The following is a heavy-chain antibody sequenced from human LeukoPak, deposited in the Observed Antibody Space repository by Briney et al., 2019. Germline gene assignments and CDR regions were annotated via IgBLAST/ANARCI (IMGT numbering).Heavy chain of an antibody. J-gene: IGHJ4*02. D-gene: IGHD6-13*01. CDR2: ITGSDTST. CDR1: AFIFSGHW. V-gene: IGHV3-23*01. Sequence: GGSLRLSCEGSAFIFSGHWMNWVRQAPGKGLEWVSTITGSDTSTYYADSVKGRFTLSRDNSKNTLYLQMNSLRAEDTAVYYCAKESSSSWNKFDYWGQGTLVTVSS. CDR3: AKESSSSWNKFDY.